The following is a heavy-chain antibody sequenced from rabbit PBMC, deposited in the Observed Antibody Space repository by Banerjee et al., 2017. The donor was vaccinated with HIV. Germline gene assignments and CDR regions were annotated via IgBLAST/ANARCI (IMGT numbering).Heavy chain of an antibody. J-gene: IGHJ4*01. CDR2: IYAGSSGST. V-gene: IGHV1S45*01. Sequence: QEQLEESGGDLVKPEGSLTLTCTASGFSFNNKYVMCWVRQAPGKGPEWIACIYAGSSGSTYYASWAKGRFTISKTSSTTVTLQMTSLTAADTATYFCARNSYGLYGYFGLWGPGTLVTVS. CDR3: ARNSYGLYGYFGL. CDR1: GFSFNNKYV. D-gene: IGHD6-1*01.